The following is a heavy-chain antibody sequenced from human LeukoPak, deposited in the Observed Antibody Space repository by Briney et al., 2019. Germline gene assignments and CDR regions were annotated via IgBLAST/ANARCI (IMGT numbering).Heavy chain of an antibody. CDR3: ARRSSGTHFFDY. Sequence: PSETLSLTCTVSGGSISSVNYYWTWIRQHPGKGLEWIGYIHYSGNTYYNPSLKSRVTISLDTSRNHFSLKLSSVTAADTAVYYCARRSSGTHFFDYWGQGTLVSASS. J-gene: IGHJ4*02. CDR2: IHYSGNT. D-gene: IGHD1-26*01. V-gene: IGHV4-31*03. CDR1: GGSISSVNYY.